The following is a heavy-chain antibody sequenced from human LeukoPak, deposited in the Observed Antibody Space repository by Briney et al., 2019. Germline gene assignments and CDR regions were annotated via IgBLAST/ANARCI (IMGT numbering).Heavy chain of an antibody. Sequence: KPSETLSLTCAVYGGSFSGYYWSWIRQPPGKGLEWIGEINHSGSTNYNPSLKSRVTISVDTSKNQFSLKLSSVTAADTAVYYCARVRLLTTYYFDYWGQGTLVTVSS. CDR3: ARVRLLTTYYFDY. D-gene: IGHD3-3*01. V-gene: IGHV4-34*01. J-gene: IGHJ4*02. CDR2: INHSGST. CDR1: GGSFSGYY.